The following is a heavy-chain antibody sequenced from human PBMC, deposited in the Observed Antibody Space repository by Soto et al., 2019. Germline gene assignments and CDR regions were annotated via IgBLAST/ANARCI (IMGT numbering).Heavy chain of an antibody. CDR2: TNDNGSTT. J-gene: IGHJ4*02. D-gene: IGHD3-10*01. V-gene: IGHV3-74*01. CDR1: GFTFNHYG. Sequence: GGSLRLSCAASGFTFNHYGMAWVRQAPGKGLVWVSLTNDNGSTTDYADSVKGRFTISRDNAKNTLYLQMNSLRAEDTALFYCARDLPFYYDSGSHFPRLDYWGQGALVTVSS. CDR3: ARDLPFYYDSGSHFPRLDY.